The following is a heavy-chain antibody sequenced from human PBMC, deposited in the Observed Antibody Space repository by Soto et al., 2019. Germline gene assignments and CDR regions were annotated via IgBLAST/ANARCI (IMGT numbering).Heavy chain of an antibody. CDR2: ISYDGSNK. CDR3: AKDAKNYYYYGMDV. CDR1: GFTFSSYG. Sequence: ESGGGVVQPGRSLRLSCAASGFTFSSYGMHWVRQAPGKGLEWVAVISYDGSNKYYADSVKGRFTISRDNSKNTLYLQMNSLRAEDTAVYYCAKDAKNYYYYGMDVWGQGTTVTVSS. V-gene: IGHV3-30*18. J-gene: IGHJ6*02.